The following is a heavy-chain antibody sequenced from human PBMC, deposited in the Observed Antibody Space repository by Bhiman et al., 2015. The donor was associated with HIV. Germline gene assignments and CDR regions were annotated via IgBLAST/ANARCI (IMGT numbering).Heavy chain of an antibody. J-gene: IGHJ4*02. CDR3: VRDDRSQWLFDY. CDR2: ISYDGSQK. V-gene: IGHV3-30*03. Sequence: QVQLVESGGGVVQPGRSLRLSCAASGFTFSTSGMHWVRQAPGKGMEWVAVISYDGSQKYYVDSVKGRFTASRDNAKNSLYLQMNSLRAEDTAVYYCVRDDRSQWLFDYWGQGTLVTVSS. D-gene: IGHD6-19*01. CDR1: GFTFSTSG.